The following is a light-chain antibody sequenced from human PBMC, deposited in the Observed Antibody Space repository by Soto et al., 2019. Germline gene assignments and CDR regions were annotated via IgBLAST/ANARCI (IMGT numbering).Light chain of an antibody. Sequence: EIVLTQSPGTLSLYPGDRATLSCRASQSVSSSDLAWYQQKPGQAPRLLIYGASTRATGIPDRFSGSGSGTDFTLTISRLEPEDCAVYYCQRYGGSPLYTFGQGTKLEIK. J-gene: IGKJ2*01. CDR1: QSVSSSD. CDR3: QRYGGSPLYT. V-gene: IGKV3-20*01. CDR2: GAS.